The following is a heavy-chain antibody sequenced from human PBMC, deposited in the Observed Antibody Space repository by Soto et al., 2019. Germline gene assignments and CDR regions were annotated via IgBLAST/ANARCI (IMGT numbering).Heavy chain of an antibody. Sequence: SVKVSCKASGGTFSSCAVSCVRQAPGQGLEWMGGIIPIFGTAKYAQKFQGGVTITADKSTSTAYMGLRSLRSEDTAVYYFARGAQQLVCDNWFDPWGQGTLVTVSS. J-gene: IGHJ5*02. V-gene: IGHV1-69*06. D-gene: IGHD6-13*01. CDR2: IIPIFGTA. CDR3: ARGAQQLVCDNWFDP. CDR1: GGTFSSCA.